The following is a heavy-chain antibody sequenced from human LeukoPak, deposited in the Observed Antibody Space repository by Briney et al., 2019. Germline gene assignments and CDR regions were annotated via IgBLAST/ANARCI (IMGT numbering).Heavy chain of an antibody. J-gene: IGHJ4*02. CDR3: ARMVDGDYGSDY. V-gene: IGHV1-2*02. CDR1: VYTFTDYY. D-gene: IGHD4-17*01. CDR2: INPNSGGT. Sequence: GASVTVSCKASVYTFTDYYMHWVRQAPGQGLEWMGWINPNSGGTNYAQKFQGRVTMTRDTSISTAYMELSRLRSDDTAVYYCARMVDGDYGSDYWGQGTLVTVSS.